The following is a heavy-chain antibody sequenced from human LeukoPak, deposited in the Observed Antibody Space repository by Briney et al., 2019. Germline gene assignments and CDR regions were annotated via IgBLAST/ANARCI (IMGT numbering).Heavy chain of an antibody. V-gene: IGHV4-34*01. D-gene: IGHD2-8*01. CDR3: ARLGYCTNGVCRDDFDY. CDR1: GGSFSGYY. Sequence: SETLSLTCAVYGGSFSGYYWSWIRQPPGKGLEWIGEINHSGSANYNPALKSRVTISVDTSKNQFSPKLNSVTAADTAVYYCARLGYCTNGVCRDDFDYWGQGTLVTVSS. CDR2: INHSGSA. J-gene: IGHJ4*02.